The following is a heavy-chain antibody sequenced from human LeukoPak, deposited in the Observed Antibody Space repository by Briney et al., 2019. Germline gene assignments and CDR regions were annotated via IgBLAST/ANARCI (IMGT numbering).Heavy chain of an antibody. Sequence: TLSLTCTVSGGSISSYYWSWIRQPPGKGLEWIGYIYYSGSTNYNPSLKSRVTISVDTSKNQFSLKLSSVTAADTAVYYCARDGVGATVDIWGQGTMVTVSS. CDR2: IYYSGST. J-gene: IGHJ3*02. CDR3: ARDGVGATVDI. D-gene: IGHD1-26*01. CDR1: GGSISSYY. V-gene: IGHV4-59*01.